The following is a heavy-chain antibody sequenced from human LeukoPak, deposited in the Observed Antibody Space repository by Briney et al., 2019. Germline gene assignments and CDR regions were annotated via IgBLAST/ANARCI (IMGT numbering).Heavy chain of an antibody. Sequence: GGTXXXYAISWVRQAPGQGLEWMGRIIPILGIANYAQKFQGRVTITADKSTSTAYMELSSLRSEDTAVYYCAGDNWNDGYFDYWGQGTLVTVSS. V-gene: IGHV1-69*04. CDR2: IIPILGIA. J-gene: IGHJ4*02. CDR3: AGDNWNDGYFDY. CDR1: GGTXXXYA. D-gene: IGHD1-20*01.